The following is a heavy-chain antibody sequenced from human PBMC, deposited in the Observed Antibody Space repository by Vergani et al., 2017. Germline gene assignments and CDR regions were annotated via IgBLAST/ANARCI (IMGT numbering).Heavy chain of an antibody. D-gene: IGHD1-26*01. V-gene: IGHV1-2*04. CDR2: INPNSGGT. CDR3: AREGAREYYYCYYMDV. J-gene: IGHJ6*03. CDR1: GYTFTGYY. Sequence: QVQLVQSGAEVKKPGASVKVSCKASGYTFTGYYMHWVRQAPGQGLEWMGWINPNSGGTNYAQKFQGWVTMTRDTYIGTAYMELSRLRSDDTAVYYCAREGAREYYYCYYMDVWGKGTTVTVSS.